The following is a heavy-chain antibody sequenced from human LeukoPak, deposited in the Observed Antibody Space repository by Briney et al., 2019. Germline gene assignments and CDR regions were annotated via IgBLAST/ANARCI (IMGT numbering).Heavy chain of an antibody. CDR1: GYIFNTYW. Sequence: HGASLKISCQCSGYIFNTYWIGWGRQLPGKGLEWMGIIYPGDSDTIYSPSFQGQVTISVDKSISTTYLQWSTLKASDTAMYSCARSTSVPGGNWYFDLWGRGTLVTVSS. CDR3: ARSTSVPGGNWYFDL. D-gene: IGHD1-26*01. J-gene: IGHJ2*01. V-gene: IGHV5-51*01. CDR2: IYPGDSDT.